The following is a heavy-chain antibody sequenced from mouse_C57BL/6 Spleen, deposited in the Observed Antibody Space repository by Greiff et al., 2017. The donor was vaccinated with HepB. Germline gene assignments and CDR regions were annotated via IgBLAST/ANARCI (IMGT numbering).Heavy chain of an antibody. CDR3: ARWGTTVVPTGFDV. Sequence: EVQLQQSGPELVKPGASVKIPCKASGYTFTDYNMDWVKQSHGKSLEWIGDINPNNGGTIYNQKFKGKATLTVDKSSSTAYMELRSLTSEDTAVYYCARWGTTVVPTGFDVWGTGTTVTVSS. CDR2: INPNNGGT. J-gene: IGHJ1*03. CDR1: GYTFTDYN. D-gene: IGHD1-1*01. V-gene: IGHV1-18*01.